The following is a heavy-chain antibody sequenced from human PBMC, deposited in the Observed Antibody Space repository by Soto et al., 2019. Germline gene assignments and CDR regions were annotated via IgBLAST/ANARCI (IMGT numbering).Heavy chain of an antibody. J-gene: IGHJ5*02. V-gene: IGHV4-39*01. D-gene: IGHD3-3*01. CDR3: ARHSREYYDFWSGYYIALGFDP. CDR1: GGSISSSSYY. CDR2: IYYSGST. Sequence: SETLSLTCTVSGGSISSSSYYWGWIRQPPGKGLEWIGSIYYSGSTYYNPSLKSRVTISVDTSKNQFSLKLSSVTAAETAVYYCARHSREYYDFWSGYYIALGFDPWGQGTLVTVSS.